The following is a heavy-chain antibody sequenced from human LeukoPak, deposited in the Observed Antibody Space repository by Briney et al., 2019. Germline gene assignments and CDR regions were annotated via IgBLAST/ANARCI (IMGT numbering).Heavy chain of an antibody. Sequence: SETLSLTCTVSGGSMSTYYWSWIRQFPGKGLQWIGYIHDSGTINYNPSLKSRVTMSIDTSKNQFSLNLTSVTAGDTAIYYCARDTSGWYFSLWGRGTLVTVSS. CDR2: IHDSGTI. J-gene: IGHJ2*01. D-gene: IGHD6-19*01. CDR3: ARDTSGWYFSL. CDR1: GGSMSTYY. V-gene: IGHV4-59*01.